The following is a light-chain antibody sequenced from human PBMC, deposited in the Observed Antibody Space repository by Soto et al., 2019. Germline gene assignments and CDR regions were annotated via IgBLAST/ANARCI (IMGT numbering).Light chain of an antibody. CDR1: TSDVGGYNY. J-gene: IGLJ3*02. Sequence: QSALTQPASVSGSPGRSITISCTGTTSDVGGYNYVSWYQQHPGKAPKLIIFDVTDRPSGVSDRFPGSKSGNTASLTITGVQAEDEADYYCTSYTSNSTLVFGGGTKLTVL. V-gene: IGLV2-14*03. CDR3: TSYTSNSTLV. CDR2: DVT.